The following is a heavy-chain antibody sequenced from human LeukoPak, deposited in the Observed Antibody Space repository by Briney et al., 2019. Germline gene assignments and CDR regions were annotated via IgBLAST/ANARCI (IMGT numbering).Heavy chain of an antibody. D-gene: IGHD6-19*01. CDR1: GYTFTSYY. V-gene: IGHV1-46*01. CDR2: INPSGGST. Sequence: ASVKVSCKASGYTFTSYYMHWVRQAPGQGLEWMGTINPSGGSTSYAQKFQGRVTMTRDMSTSTVYMELRSLRSEDTAVYYCARGAGHDYGDYWGQGTLVTVSS. J-gene: IGHJ4*02. CDR3: ARGAGHDYGDY.